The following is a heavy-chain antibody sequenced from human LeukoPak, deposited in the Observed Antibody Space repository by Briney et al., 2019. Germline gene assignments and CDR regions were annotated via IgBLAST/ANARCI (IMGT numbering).Heavy chain of an antibody. V-gene: IGHV3-23*01. D-gene: IGHD4-17*01. CDR1: GFTFSSYA. CDR2: IGGSGGNT. J-gene: IGHJ4*02. Sequence: GGSLRLSCAASGFTFSSYAMSWVRQAPGKGLEWVSAIGGSGGNTYYADSVKGRFTISRDSSKNTLYLQMNSLRAEDTAVYYCAKQGLTTVTSSRYYFDYWGQGTLVTVSS. CDR3: AKQGLTTVTSSRYYFDY.